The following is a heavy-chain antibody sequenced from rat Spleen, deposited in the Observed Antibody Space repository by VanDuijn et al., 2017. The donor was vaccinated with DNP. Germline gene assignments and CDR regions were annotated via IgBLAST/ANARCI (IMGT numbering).Heavy chain of an antibody. CDR2: ISASGGNT. V-gene: IGHV5S13*01. J-gene: IGHJ2*01. D-gene: IGHD1-11*01. Sequence: EVQLVESGGGLVQPGRSLKLSCAASGFTFSYYGMAWVRQAPKKGLEWVASISASGGNTYYRDSVKGRFTISRDDAKNTQYLQMDSLRSEDTATYYCAKLEQLRHYFDYWGQGVMVTVSS. CDR1: GFTFSYYG. CDR3: AKLEQLRHYFDY.